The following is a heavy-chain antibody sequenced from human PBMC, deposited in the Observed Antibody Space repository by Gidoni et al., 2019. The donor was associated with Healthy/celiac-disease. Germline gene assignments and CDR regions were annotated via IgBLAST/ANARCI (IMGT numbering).Heavy chain of an antibody. CDR1: GASTSRGGYY. Sequence: QVQLQESGPGLAKPSQTLSLTCTVSGASTSRGGYYRRWIRQHPGKGLEWIGYSYYSWSTYYNPSLKSRVTISVDTSKNQFSLKLSSVTAADTAVYYCARSYCSSTSCYTGNPLGYFDYWGQGTLVTVSS. V-gene: IGHV4-31*03. CDR3: ARSYCSSTSCYTGNPLGYFDY. J-gene: IGHJ4*02. CDR2: SYYSWST. D-gene: IGHD2-2*02.